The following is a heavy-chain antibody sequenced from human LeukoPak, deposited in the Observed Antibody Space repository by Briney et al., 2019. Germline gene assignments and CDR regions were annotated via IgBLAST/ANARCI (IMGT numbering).Heavy chain of an antibody. CDR1: GFTFSSYA. V-gene: IGHV3-48*04. CDR2: ISSSGSTI. J-gene: IGHJ4*02. Sequence: PGGSLRLSCAASGFTFSSYAMSWVRQAPGKGLEWVSYISSSGSTIYYADSVKGRFTISRDNAKNSLYLQMNSLRAEDTAVYYCARFKHIAAAAWYDYWGQGTLVTVSS. D-gene: IGHD6-13*01. CDR3: ARFKHIAAAAWYDY.